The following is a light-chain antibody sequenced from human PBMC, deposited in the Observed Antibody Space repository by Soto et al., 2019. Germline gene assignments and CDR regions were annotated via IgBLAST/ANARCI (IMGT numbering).Light chain of an antibody. CDR2: EVS. CDR1: SSDVGGFNY. V-gene: IGLV2-14*01. Sequence: QSVLTQPASVSGSPGQSITISCTGTSSDVGGFNYVSWYQQHPGKAPKLMIYEVSNRPSGISNRFSGSKSGNTASLTLSGLQADDEADYYCSSYTTSSTLVFGTGTKVTVL. J-gene: IGLJ1*01. CDR3: SSYTTSSTLV.